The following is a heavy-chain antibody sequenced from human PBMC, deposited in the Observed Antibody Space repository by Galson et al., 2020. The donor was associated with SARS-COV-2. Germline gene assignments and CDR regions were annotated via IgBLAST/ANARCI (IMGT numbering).Heavy chain of an antibody. V-gene: IGHV4-31*03. CDR3: ARAPDIADNGWAFDI. CDR1: GGSISSGGYY. D-gene: IGHD5-12*01. Sequence: SETLSLTCTVSGGSISSGGYYWSWIRQHPGTGLEWIGYIYYSGSTYYNPSLKSRVTIPVDTSKNQFSLKLSPVTAADTAVYYCARAPDIADNGWAFDIWGQGTMVTVSS. CDR2: IYYSGST. J-gene: IGHJ3*02.